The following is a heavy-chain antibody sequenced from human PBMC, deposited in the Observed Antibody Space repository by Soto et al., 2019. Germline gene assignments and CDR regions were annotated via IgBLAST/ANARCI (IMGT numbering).Heavy chain of an antibody. CDR3: VTSWWSHDLFCWLDP. CDR1: GGSISSTTYY. J-gene: IGHJ5*02. V-gene: IGHV4-39*01. Sequence: SETLSLTCTVSGGSISSTTYYWGWIRQPPGKELECIGSIHYSGSTHYNPSLQSRVTISIDTSKNQFSLNLRSVTAADTAMYYCVTSWWSHDLFCWLDPWGQGTLVTVSS. D-gene: IGHD3-3*01. CDR2: IHYSGST.